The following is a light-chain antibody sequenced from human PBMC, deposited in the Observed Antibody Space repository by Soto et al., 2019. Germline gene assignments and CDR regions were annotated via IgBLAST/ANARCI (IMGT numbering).Light chain of an antibody. Sequence: QSVLTQPPSASGTPGQRVTISCSGSSSNIGSNTINWYQQLPGTAPKVLTFSNNNRPSGVPDRFSGSKSGTSASLAISGLQSEDEADYYCAGWDDSLNGWVFGGGTKLTVL. CDR1: SSNIGSNT. CDR2: SNN. CDR3: AGWDDSLNGWV. V-gene: IGLV1-44*01. J-gene: IGLJ3*02.